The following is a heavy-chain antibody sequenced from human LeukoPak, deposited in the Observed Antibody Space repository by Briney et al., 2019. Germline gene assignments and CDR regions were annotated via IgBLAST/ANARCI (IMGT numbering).Heavy chain of an antibody. CDR2: IYYSGST. D-gene: IGHD5-24*01. Sequence: SETLSLTCTVSGGSISSYYWSWIRQPPGKGLEWIGYIYYSGSTNYNSSLKSRVTISVDTSKNQFSLKLSSVTAADTAVYYCAREDGTRIDYWGQGTLVTVSS. V-gene: IGHV4-59*01. J-gene: IGHJ4*02. CDR1: GGSISSYY. CDR3: AREDGTRIDY.